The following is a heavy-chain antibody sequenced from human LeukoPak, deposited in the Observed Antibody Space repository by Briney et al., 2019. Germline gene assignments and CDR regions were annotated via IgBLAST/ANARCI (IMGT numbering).Heavy chain of an antibody. Sequence: SVKVSCKASGGTFSSYAISWVRQAPGQGLEWMGGIISIFGTANYAQKFQGRVTITTDESTSTAYMELSSLRSEDTAVYYCASRDTYCSGGSCYSDFDYWGQGTLVTVSS. D-gene: IGHD2-15*01. J-gene: IGHJ4*02. CDR3: ASRDTYCSGGSCYSDFDY. CDR2: IISIFGTA. V-gene: IGHV1-69*05. CDR1: GGTFSSYA.